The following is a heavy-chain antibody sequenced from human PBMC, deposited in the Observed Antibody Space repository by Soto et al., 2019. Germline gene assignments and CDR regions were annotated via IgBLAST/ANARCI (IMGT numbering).Heavy chain of an antibody. CDR2: ISGSGVST. CDR1: GFSFSSYA. Sequence: PGGSLGLACAASGFSFSSYAMSWGRQAPGKGLEWVSAISGSGVSTYYADSVKGRFTISRYNSKNTLYLQMSRLRAEDTAVYYCAKALYPLRYPTEPSYGMDVWGQGTTVTVSS. J-gene: IGHJ6*02. D-gene: IGHD1-1*01. CDR3: AKALYPLRYPTEPSYGMDV. V-gene: IGHV3-23*01.